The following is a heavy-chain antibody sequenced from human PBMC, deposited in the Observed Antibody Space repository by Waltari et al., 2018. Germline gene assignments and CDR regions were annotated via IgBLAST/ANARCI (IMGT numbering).Heavy chain of an antibody. CDR1: GYTFTGYY. V-gene: IGHV1-2*06. J-gene: IGHJ4*02. D-gene: IGHD3-22*01. Sequence: QVQLVQSGAEVQKPGASVKVSCKASGYTFTGYYMHWVRPAPGQGLEWMGRINPNSGGTNYAQKFQGRVTMTRDTSISTAYMELSRLRSDDTAVYYCARAAPLYYYDSSGPDYWGQGTLVTVSS. CDR3: ARAAPLYYYDSSGPDY. CDR2: INPNSGGT.